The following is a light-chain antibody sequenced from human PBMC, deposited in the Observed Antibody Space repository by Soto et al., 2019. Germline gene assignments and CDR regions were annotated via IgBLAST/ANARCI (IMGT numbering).Light chain of an antibody. CDR1: SSNIGGNP. J-gene: IGLJ3*02. CDR2: NNN. Sequence: QSVLTQPPSASGTPGQRVTISCSGSSSNIGGNPVNWYQQLPGTAPKLLIYNNNQRPSGVPDRFSGSKSGTSASLAISGLQSEDEADYYWAAWHDSLNGPVFGGGTKVTVL. CDR3: AAWHDSLNGPV. V-gene: IGLV1-44*01.